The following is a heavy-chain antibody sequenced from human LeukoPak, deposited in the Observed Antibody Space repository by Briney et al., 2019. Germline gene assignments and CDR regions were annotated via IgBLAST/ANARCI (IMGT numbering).Heavy chain of an antibody. CDR3: AKEDGWDLIDN. Sequence: PGGSLRLSCAAPGFTFSNYWMNWFRQAPGKGLEWVANIKEDGSEKYYVDSVKGRFTISRDNTKNSLHLQMNSLRAEDTAVYYCAKEDGWDLIDNWGQGTLVTVSS. V-gene: IGHV3-7*01. D-gene: IGHD1-26*01. CDR1: GFTFSNYW. CDR2: IKEDGSEK. J-gene: IGHJ4*02.